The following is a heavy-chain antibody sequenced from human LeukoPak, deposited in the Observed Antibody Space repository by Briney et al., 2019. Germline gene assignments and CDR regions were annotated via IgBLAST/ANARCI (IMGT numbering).Heavy chain of an antibody. V-gene: IGHV3-48*01. Sequence: PGGSLRLSCAASGFTFSSYGMHWVRQAPGKGLEWVSYISSSGYTIYYADSVKGRFTISRENAKNSLYLQVNSLRAEDTAVYYCARSGLPSDTKTIHTFDIWGQGTMVTVSS. D-gene: IGHD4-11*01. CDR2: ISSSGYTI. CDR1: GFTFSSYG. CDR3: ARSGLPSDTKTIHTFDI. J-gene: IGHJ3*02.